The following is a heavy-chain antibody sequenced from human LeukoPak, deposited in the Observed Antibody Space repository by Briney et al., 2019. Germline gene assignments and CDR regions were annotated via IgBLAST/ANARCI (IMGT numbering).Heavy chain of an antibody. CDR3: AKDWGYNYDRQYFDY. J-gene: IGHJ4*02. CDR1: GFTFSSNA. CDR2: ISGSGVST. Sequence: GGSLRLSCAASGFTFSSNAMGWVRQAPGKGLEWVSAISGSGVSTYYADSVKGRFTISRDNSKNTLYLQMNSLRAEDTAVYYCAKDWGYNYDRQYFDYWGQGTLVTVSS. D-gene: IGHD5-18*01. V-gene: IGHV3-23*01.